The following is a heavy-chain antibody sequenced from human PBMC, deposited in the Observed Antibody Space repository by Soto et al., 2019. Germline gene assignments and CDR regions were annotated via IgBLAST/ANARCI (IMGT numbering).Heavy chain of an antibody. CDR3: ARHPRGSYYEASGNWFDP. CDR1: GGSISSSSYY. J-gene: IGHJ5*02. V-gene: IGHV4-39*01. Sequence: KSSETLSLTCTVSGGSISSSSYYWGWIRQPPGKGLEWIGSIYYSGSTYYNPSLKSRVTISVDTSKNQFSLKLSSVTAADTAVYYCARHPRGSYYEASGNWFDPWGQGTLVTVSS. D-gene: IGHD1-26*01. CDR2: IYYSGST.